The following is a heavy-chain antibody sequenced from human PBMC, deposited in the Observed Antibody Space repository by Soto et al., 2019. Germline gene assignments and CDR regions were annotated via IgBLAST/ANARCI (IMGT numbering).Heavy chain of an antibody. CDR2: MNPKSGYT. CDR1: GYTFSNYD. CDR3: ARVMGSVDF. V-gene: IGHV1-8*01. Sequence: QVQLVQSGAEVKKPGTSVRISCKTSGYTFSNYDINWVRQAAGQGLEWMGWMNPKSGYTGSARNFQGRVTMTRDTSMTTAYMELSSLRSEDTAMYYCARVMGSVDFWGQVTLVTVSS. D-gene: IGHD1-26*01. J-gene: IGHJ4*02.